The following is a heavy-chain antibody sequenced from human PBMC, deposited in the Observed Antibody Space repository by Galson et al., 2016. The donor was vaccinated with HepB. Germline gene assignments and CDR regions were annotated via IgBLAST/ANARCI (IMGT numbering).Heavy chain of an antibody. D-gene: IGHD2-8*02. CDR3: AKDIILASYPRAFDT. Sequence: ETLSLTCSVSGDSIGRYYWSWIRQPPGKGLEWIGYIYNSGSTTYNPSLESRVSISVDTSKNQFSLRLTSVTAADTAMYYCAKDIILASYPRAFDTWGHGTKVTVSS. CDR2: IYNSGST. CDR1: GDSIGRYY. J-gene: IGHJ3*02. V-gene: IGHV4-59*01.